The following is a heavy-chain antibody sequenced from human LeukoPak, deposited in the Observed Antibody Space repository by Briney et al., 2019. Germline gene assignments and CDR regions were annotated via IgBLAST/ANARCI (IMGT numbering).Heavy chain of an antibody. V-gene: IGHV1-2*02. CDR3: AREGSSGWYDLDH. D-gene: IGHD6-19*01. Sequence: ASVKVSCKASGYTFTGYYMHWVRQAPGQGLEWMGWINPNSGGTNYAQKFQGRVTMTRDTSISTAYMELSRLRSDDTAVYYCAREGSSGWYDLDHWGQGTLVTVSS. J-gene: IGHJ4*02. CDR1: GYTFTGYY. CDR2: INPNSGGT.